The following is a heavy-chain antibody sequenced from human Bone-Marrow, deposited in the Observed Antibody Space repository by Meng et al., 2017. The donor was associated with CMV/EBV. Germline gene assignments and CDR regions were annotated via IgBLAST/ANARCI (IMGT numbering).Heavy chain of an antibody. CDR2: MNPNSGNT. CDR3: ARRGPDYYYAMDV. Sequence: ASVKVSCKASGYTFTSYDINWVRQATGQGLEWMGWMNPNSGNTGYAQKFQGRVTMTRDTSISTAYMELSSLTSEDTAVYSYARRGPDYYYAMDVWGQGTTVTVSS. J-gene: IGHJ6*02. D-gene: IGHD1-14*01. CDR1: GYTFTSYD. V-gene: IGHV1-8*01.